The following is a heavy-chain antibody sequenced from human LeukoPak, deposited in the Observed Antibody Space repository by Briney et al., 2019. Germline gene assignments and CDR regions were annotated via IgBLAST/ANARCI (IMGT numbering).Heavy chain of an antibody. CDR2: ISGSGGST. J-gene: IGHJ4*02. D-gene: IGHD5-12*01. CDR1: GFTFSSYA. Sequence: GGSLRLSCAASGFTFSSYAMSWVRQAPGKGLEWVSAISGSGGSTYYADSVRGRFTISRDNSKNTLYPQMNSLRAEDTAVYYCAKDIVATIMDYWGQGTLVTVSS. CDR3: AKDIVATIMDY. V-gene: IGHV3-23*01.